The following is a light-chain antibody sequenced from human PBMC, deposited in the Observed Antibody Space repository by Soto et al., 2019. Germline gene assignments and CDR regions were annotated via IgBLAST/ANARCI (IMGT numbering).Light chain of an antibody. Sequence: DFKMTQSPSTLSASVGDRVTITCRASQNINNWVAWYQQKPGKAPKFLIYDASTLQRGVSSRFSGSGFGTECSLTINGLQPDDSGSYYCQHTRTFGQGTKVEVK. CDR2: DAS. CDR1: QNINNW. V-gene: IGKV1-5*01. J-gene: IGKJ1*01. CDR3: QHTRT.